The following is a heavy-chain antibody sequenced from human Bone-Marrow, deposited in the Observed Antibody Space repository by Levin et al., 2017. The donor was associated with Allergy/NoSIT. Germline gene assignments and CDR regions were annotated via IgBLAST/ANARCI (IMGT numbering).Heavy chain of an antibody. V-gene: IGHV3-53*01. Sequence: GESLKISCAASGLTVSNNYMSWVRQAPGKGLEWVALIYSGGDTYDADSVKGRFTISRDSSKNTLYLQMNSLRTEDTAVYHCARNIPVTDLGFWGRGTLVTVSS. CDR1: GLTVSNNY. D-gene: IGHD1-14*01. CDR3: ARNIPVTDLGF. J-gene: IGHJ4*02. CDR2: IYSGGDT.